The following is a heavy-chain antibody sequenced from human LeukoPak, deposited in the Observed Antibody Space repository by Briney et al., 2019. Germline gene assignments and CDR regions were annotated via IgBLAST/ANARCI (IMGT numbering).Heavy chain of an antibody. V-gene: IGHV3-30*02. CDR2: IRYDGSNK. D-gene: IGHD3-22*01. Sequence: PGRSLRLSCAASGFTFSSYGMHWVRQAPGKGLEWVAFIRYDGSNKYYADSVKGRFTISRDNSKNTLYLQMNSLRAEDTAVYYCAKAVGDYYDSSGYYQDYWGQGTLVTVSS. CDR1: GFTFSSYG. CDR3: AKAVGDYYDSSGYYQDY. J-gene: IGHJ4*02.